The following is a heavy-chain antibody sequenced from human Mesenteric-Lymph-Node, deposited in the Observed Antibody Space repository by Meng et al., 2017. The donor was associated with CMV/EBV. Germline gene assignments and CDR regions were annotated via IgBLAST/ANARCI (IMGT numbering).Heavy chain of an antibody. Sequence: KASGYTFTGYYFHWVRQAPGQGLEWMGRINPYNGATNYAQKFQGRVTMTRDTSISTAYMELSRLRSDDTAVYYCASTFYDILTTYYLVSHWGQGTLVTVS. D-gene: IGHD3-9*01. CDR1: GYTFTGYY. J-gene: IGHJ4*02. CDR2: INPYNGAT. CDR3: ASTFYDILTTYYLVSH. V-gene: IGHV1-2*06.